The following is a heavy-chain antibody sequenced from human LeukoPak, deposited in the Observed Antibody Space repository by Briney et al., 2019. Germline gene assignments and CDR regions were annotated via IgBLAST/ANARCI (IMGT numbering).Heavy chain of an antibody. V-gene: IGHV3-23*01. CDR2: IIGGGDIT. CDR1: GFTFSSDA. CDR3: VKGRSPLDY. J-gene: IGHJ4*02. Sequence: GGSLRLSCAASGFTFSSDAMSWVRQAPGKGLEWVSGIIGGGDITYYADFVKGRFTISRDTSKNTLHLQMRSLRVEDTAVYYCVKGRSPLDYWGQGTLVTVSS.